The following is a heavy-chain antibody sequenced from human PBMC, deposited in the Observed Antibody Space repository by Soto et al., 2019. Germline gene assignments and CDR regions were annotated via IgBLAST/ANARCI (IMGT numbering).Heavy chain of an antibody. CDR3: ARDRTAAAPSNCFDP. Sequence: NPSETLSLTCTVSGGSISTYYWRWIRQSAGKGLEWIGRIYPSGSANYNPSLKGRVTMSLDTSKNQFSLKASSVTAADTAVYYCARDRTAAAPSNCFDPWGQGTLVTVSS. J-gene: IGHJ5*02. D-gene: IGHD6-13*01. V-gene: IGHV4-4*07. CDR1: GGSISTYY. CDR2: IYPSGSA.